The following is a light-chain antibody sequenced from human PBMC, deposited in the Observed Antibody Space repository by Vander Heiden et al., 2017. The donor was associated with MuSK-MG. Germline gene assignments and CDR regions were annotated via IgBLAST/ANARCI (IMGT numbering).Light chain of an antibody. CDR2: PNN. CDR3: ATWDDSLNGLYV. V-gene: IGLV1-44*01. J-gene: IGLJ1*01. CDR1: SSNIGSNS. Sequence: QSVLTQPPSASGTPGQGFTISCAGSSSNIGSNSVNWYQQLPGMAPKLLIYPNNQRPSGVPDRFSGSKSGTSASLAISGLQSEDEADYYCATWDDSLNGLYVFGTGTEVTVL.